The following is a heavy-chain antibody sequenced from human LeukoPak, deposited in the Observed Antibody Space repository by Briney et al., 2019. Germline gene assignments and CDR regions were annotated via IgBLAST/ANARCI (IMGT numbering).Heavy chain of an antibody. V-gene: IGHV3-21*01. CDR2: ISSSSSYI. CDR3: ARDSDSSSSQFDS. Sequence: PGGSLRLSCAASGSTFSNAWMSWVRQAPGKGLEWVSSISSSSSYIYYADSVRGRFTISRDKGKNSLYLQMNSLRAEDTAVYYCARDSDSSSSQFDSWGQGTLVPVSS. CDR1: GSTFSNAW. J-gene: IGHJ4*02. D-gene: IGHD6-6*01.